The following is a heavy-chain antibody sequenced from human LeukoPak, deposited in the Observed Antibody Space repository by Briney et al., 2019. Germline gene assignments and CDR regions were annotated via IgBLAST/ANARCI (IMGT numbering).Heavy chain of an antibody. CDR2: IYPGDSET. D-gene: IGHD5-24*01. CDR1: GYSFTYYW. J-gene: IGHJ4*02. CDR3: ARQSGDGYNYYFDF. V-gene: IGHV5-51*01. Sequence: EESLKISCKGSGYSFTYYWIGWVRQMPGKGLERMGIIYPGDSETRYSPSFQGKVTISADKSIRTAYLQWSSLKASDTAMYYCARQSGDGYNYYFDFWGQGALVTVSS.